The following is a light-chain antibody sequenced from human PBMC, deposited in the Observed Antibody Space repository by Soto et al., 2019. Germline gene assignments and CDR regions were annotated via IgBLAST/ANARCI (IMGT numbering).Light chain of an antibody. Sequence: DIQMTQSPSTLSASVGDRVTITCRASQSVSTWLAWYQQKPGKAPKLLIYKASSLESGVPSRFSGSGSGTEVTLTISSLQPDDFATYYCQQYDGYSRTFGQGTKLEIK. CDR2: KAS. J-gene: IGKJ2*01. V-gene: IGKV1-5*03. CDR3: QQYDGYSRT. CDR1: QSVSTW.